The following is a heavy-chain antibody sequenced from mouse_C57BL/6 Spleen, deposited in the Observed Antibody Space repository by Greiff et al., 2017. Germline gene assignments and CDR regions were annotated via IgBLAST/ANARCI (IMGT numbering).Heavy chain of an antibody. CDR2: IRSKSNNYAT. J-gene: IGHJ1*03. V-gene: IGHV10-1*01. Sequence: EVQLVASGGGLVQPKGSLKLSCAASGFSFNTYDMNWVRQAPGKGLEWVARIRSKSNNYATYYANSVKDRFTISRDESESMLYLQMNDLTTEDTAMYYCVRGDWYFDVWGTGTTVTVSS. CDR3: VRGDWYFDV. CDR1: GFSFNTYD.